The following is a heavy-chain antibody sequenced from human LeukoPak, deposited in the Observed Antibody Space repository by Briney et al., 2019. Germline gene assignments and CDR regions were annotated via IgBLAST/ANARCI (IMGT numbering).Heavy chain of an antibody. CDR2: INNDGSST. CDR1: GFTFSNYW. CDR3: ASERWLQY. V-gene: IGHV3-74*01. Sequence: PGESLRLSCAASGFTFSNYWMHWVRHAPRKGLVWVSRINNDGSSTNYADSVKGRFTISRDNAKNTLYLQMNNLRAEDTGVYYCASERWLQYWGQGTLVTLSS. D-gene: IGHD5-24*01. J-gene: IGHJ4*02.